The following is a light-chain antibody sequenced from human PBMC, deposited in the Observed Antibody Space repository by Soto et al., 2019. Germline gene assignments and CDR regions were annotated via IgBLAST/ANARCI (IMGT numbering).Light chain of an antibody. CDR1: QTISTS. J-gene: IGKJ4*01. V-gene: IGKV1-39*01. Sequence: DIQMTQSPSSLSASVGDRVTITCRASQTISTSLKWYQHKPGKAPKVLIFGASGLQSGVPSRFSGSGSGTDFTLTISSLQPEDFATYYCQQSYSAPLTFGGGTKVEIK. CDR3: QQSYSAPLT. CDR2: GAS.